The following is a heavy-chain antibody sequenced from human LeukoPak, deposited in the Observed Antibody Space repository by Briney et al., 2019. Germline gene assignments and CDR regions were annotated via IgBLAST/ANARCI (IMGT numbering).Heavy chain of an antibody. D-gene: IGHD5-18*01. CDR1: GDSVSSNSAV. CDR2: TKYRSRWYN. Sequence: SQTLSLTCAISGDSVSSNSAVWHWIRQSPSRGLEWLGRTKYRSRWYNDYVISVKSLINIIPDTSKNQFSLQLNSVTPGDTAVYYCARSRYGSFDYWGQGTSVTVSS. V-gene: IGHV6-1*01. J-gene: IGHJ4*02. CDR3: ARSRYGSFDY.